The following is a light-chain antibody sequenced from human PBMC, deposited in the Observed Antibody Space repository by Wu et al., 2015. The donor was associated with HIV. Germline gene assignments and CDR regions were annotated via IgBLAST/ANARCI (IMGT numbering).Light chain of an antibody. V-gene: IGKV3-11*01. J-gene: IGKJ2*01. CDR2: GAS. CDR3: QQRRYWPLYT. Sequence: ELVLTQSPGTLSLSPGERATLSCRASQSVSSNYLAWYQQKPGQAPRLLMYGASNRATGIPARFSGSGSGTDFTLTISSLEPEDFAVYYCQQRRYWPLYTFGLGDQAGDQT. CDR1: QSVSSNY.